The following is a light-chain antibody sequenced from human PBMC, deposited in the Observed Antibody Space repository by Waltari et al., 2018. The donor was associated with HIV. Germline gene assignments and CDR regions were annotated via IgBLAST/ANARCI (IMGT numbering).Light chain of an antibody. Sequence: SYVLTQPPSVSVAPRQTARITCVGNNIGTKSVHWYQQRPGQTPVVIVYDDNNRPSGIPEGVSGSNSGNTATLTISRVDAGDEGDYYCQVWDSSSGHYVFGTGTKLTVL. CDR2: DDN. J-gene: IGLJ1*01. CDR1: NIGTKS. CDR3: QVWDSSSGHYV. V-gene: IGLV3-21*02.